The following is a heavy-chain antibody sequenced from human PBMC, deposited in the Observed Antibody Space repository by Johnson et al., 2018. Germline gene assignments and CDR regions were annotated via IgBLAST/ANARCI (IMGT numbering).Heavy chain of an antibody. J-gene: IGHJ4*02. Sequence: VQLVQSGAEVKKXGESLKIXCEGSGYRFSNYWIGWVRQMPGKGLEWMGIIHPGDSDTKYSPSFRGQVTFSADKSISTAYLQWASLKVPDTAIYYCARHESSDWSPFENWGQGTLVAVSS. CDR2: IHPGDSDT. CDR1: GYRFSNYW. CDR3: ARHESSDWSPFEN. D-gene: IGHD3-22*01. V-gene: IGHV5-51*01.